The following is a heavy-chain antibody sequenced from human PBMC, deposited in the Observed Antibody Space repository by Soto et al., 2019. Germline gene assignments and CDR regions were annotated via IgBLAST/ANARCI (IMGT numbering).Heavy chain of an antibody. CDR2: IGTAGDT. D-gene: IGHD2-8*01. Sequence: GGSLRLSCAASGFTFGSYGMHRVRQATGKGLEWVSAIGTAGDTYYPGSVKGRFTISRENAKNSLYLQMNSLRAGDTAVYYCARGPTEANDYYGMDVWGQGTTVTVSS. CDR3: ARGPTEANDYYGMDV. CDR1: GFTFGSYG. V-gene: IGHV3-13*01. J-gene: IGHJ6*02.